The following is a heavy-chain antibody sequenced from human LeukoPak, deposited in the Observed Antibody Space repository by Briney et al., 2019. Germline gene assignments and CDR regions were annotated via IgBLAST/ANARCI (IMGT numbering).Heavy chain of an antibody. D-gene: IGHD3-3*01. V-gene: IGHV3-48*02. J-gene: IGHJ6*03. CDR2: ISSSSSTI. CDR3: ARENLPDHWDTYYDFWSGYYTPNYYYYYMDV. CDR1: GFTFSSYS. Sequence: PGGSLRLSCAASGFTFSSYSMNWVRQAPGKGLEWVSYISSSSSTIYYADSVKGRFTISRDNAKNSLYLQMNSLRDEGTAVYYCARENLPDHWDTYYDFWSGYYTPNYYYYYMDVWGKGTTVTVSS.